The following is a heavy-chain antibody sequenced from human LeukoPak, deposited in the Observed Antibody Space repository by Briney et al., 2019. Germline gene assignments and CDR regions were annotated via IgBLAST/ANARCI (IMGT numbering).Heavy chain of an antibody. D-gene: IGHD1-26*01. V-gene: IGHV3-30*18. CDR3: AKDRRGYFGYYFDY. CDR1: GFTFSSYG. CDR2: ISYDGSNK. J-gene: IGHJ4*02. Sequence: GGSLRLSCAASGFTFSSYGKHWVRQAPGKGLEWVAVISYDGSNKYYADSVKGRFTISRDNSKNTLYLQMNSLRAEDTAVYYCAKDRRGYFGYYFDYWGQGTLVTVSS.